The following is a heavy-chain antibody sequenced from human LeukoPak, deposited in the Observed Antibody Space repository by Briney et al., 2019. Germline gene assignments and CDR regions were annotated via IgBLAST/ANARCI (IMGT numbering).Heavy chain of an antibody. V-gene: IGHV3-33*08. Sequence: PGGSLRLSCAASGFTFSDYSMTWIRQAPGKGLEWVAVIWYDGSNKYYADSVKGRFTTSRDNSKNTLYLQMNSLRAEDTAVYYCAREKVPGSSLNYYGMDVWGQGTTVTVSS. CDR1: GFTFSDYS. D-gene: IGHD6-6*01. CDR3: AREKVPGSSLNYYGMDV. J-gene: IGHJ6*02. CDR2: IWYDGSNK.